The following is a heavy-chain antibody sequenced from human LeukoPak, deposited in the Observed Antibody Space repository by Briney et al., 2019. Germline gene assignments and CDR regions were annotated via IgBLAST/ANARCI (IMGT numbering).Heavy chain of an antibody. Sequence: SETLSLTCTVSSGSISTSNYYWGWVRQPPGKALEWIGNIFYSGSTYYSPSLKGRVTISLDTSRNQFSLKLNSVTAADTAVYYCARVYYSNSYDYWYFDLWGRGTLVTVSS. CDR1: SGSISTSNYY. J-gene: IGHJ2*01. CDR3: ARVYYSNSYDYWYFDL. CDR2: IFYSGST. V-gene: IGHV4-39*07. D-gene: IGHD6-13*01.